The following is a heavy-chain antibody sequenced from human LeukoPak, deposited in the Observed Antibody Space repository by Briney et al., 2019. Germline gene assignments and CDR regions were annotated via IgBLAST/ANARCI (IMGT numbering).Heavy chain of an antibody. D-gene: IGHD1-26*01. Sequence: GSLRLSCAASGFTFSSYAMHWVRQAPGKGLEWVAVILYDGSNKYYADSVKGRFTISRDNSKNTLYLQMNSLRAEDTAVYYCARDRSRYSSSGSYPVDYWGQGTLVTVSS. J-gene: IGHJ4*02. CDR1: GFTFSSYA. CDR3: ARDRSRYSSSGSYPVDY. CDR2: ILYDGSNK. V-gene: IGHV3-30*04.